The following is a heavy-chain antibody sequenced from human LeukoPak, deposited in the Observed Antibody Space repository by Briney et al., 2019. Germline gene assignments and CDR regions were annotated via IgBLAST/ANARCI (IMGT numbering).Heavy chain of an antibody. Sequence: SETLSLTCTVSGGSISSSSHYWGWIRQPPGKGLEWIGSIYYSGSTYYNPSLKSRVTISVDTSKNQFSLKLSSVTAADTAVYYCARPAYCSSTSCYTWGAFDIWGQGTMVTVSS. CDR3: ARPAYCSSTSCYTWGAFDI. D-gene: IGHD2-2*02. V-gene: IGHV4-39*01. J-gene: IGHJ3*02. CDR2: IYYSGST. CDR1: GGSISSSSHY.